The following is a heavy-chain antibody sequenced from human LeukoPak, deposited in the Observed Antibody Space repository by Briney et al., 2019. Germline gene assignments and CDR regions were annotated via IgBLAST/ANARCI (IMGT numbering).Heavy chain of an antibody. CDR3: VTRMSSSSLLGY. Sequence: GGSLRLSCAASGFTFSSYWMHWVRQAPGKGLVWVSRINSDGSSTSYADSVKGRFTISRDNAKNTLYLQMNSLGAEDTAVYYYVTRMSSSSLLGYWGQGTLVTVSS. CDR1: GFTFSSYW. J-gene: IGHJ4*02. D-gene: IGHD6-6*01. V-gene: IGHV3-74*01. CDR2: INSDGSST.